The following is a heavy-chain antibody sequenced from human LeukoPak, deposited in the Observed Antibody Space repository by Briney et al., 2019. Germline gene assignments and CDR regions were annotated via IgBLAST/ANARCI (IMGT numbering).Heavy chain of an antibody. CDR3: ARAPGYCSSTSCYTMPFDY. Sequence: SETLSLTCAVYGGSFSGYYWSWIRQPPGKGLEWIGEINHSGSTNYNPSLKSRVTISVDTSENQFSLKLSSVTAADTAVYYCARAPGYCSSTSCYTMPFDYWGQGTLVTVSS. CDR2: INHSGST. J-gene: IGHJ4*02. CDR1: GGSFSGYY. V-gene: IGHV4-34*01. D-gene: IGHD2-2*02.